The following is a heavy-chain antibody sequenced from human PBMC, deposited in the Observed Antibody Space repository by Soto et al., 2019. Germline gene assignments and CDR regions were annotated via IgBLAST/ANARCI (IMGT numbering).Heavy chain of an antibody. Sequence: QVQLVESGGGVVQPGRSLRLSCAASGFTFSSYGMHWVRQAPGKGLEWVAVIWYDGINKYYADSVKGRFTISRDNSKNTLYLQMNSLRAEDTAVYYCARDLAGYYYYYGMDVWGQGTTVTVSS. CDR3: ARDLAGYYYYYGMDV. CDR1: GFTFSSYG. CDR2: IWYDGINK. D-gene: IGHD2-15*01. V-gene: IGHV3-33*01. J-gene: IGHJ6*02.